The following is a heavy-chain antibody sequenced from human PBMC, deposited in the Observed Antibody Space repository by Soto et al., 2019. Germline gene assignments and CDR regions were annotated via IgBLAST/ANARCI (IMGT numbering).Heavy chain of an antibody. V-gene: IGHV1-46*01. CDR2: INPSGGST. J-gene: IGHJ6*02. Sequence: ASEKVSCKASGCTFTSYYMHWVRQAPGQGLEWMGIINPSGGSTSYAQKFQGRVTMTRDTSTSTVYMELSSLRSEDTAVYYCARDKAYYYYYYGMDVWGQGTTVTVSS. CDR3: ARDKAYYYYYYGMDV. CDR1: GCTFTSYY.